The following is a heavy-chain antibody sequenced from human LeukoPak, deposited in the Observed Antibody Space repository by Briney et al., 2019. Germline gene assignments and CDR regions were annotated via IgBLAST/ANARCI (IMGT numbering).Heavy chain of an antibody. CDR1: GYTFTSYY. J-gene: IGHJ4*02. V-gene: IGHV1-46*01. CDR3: ARSFYYDSSGYHYLDY. Sequence: ASVKVSCKASGYTFTSYYMHWVRQAPGQGLEWMGIINPSGGSTSYAQKFQGRVTMTGDTSTSTVYMELCSLRSEDTAVYYCARSFYYDSSGYHYLDYWGQGTLVTVSS. D-gene: IGHD3-22*01. CDR2: INPSGGST.